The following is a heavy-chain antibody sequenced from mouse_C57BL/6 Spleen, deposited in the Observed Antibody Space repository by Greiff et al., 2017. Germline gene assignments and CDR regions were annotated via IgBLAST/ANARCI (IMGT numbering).Heavy chain of an antibody. CDR3: ARGDYSNYGFAY. D-gene: IGHD2-5*01. CDR1: GYAFTNYL. J-gene: IGHJ3*01. V-gene: IGHV1-54*01. Sequence: VQLQQSGAELVRPGTSVKVSCKASGYAFTNYLIEWVKQRPGQGLEWIGVFNPGSGGTNYNEKFKGKATLTADKSSSTAYMQLSSLTSEDSAVYFCARGDYSNYGFAYWGQGTLVTVSA. CDR2: FNPGSGGT.